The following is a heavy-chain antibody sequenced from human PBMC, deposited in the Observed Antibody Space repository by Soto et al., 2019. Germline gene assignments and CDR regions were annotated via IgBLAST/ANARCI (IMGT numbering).Heavy chain of an antibody. D-gene: IGHD2-8*01. CDR2: INPKSGGT. J-gene: IGHJ6*02. CDR3: ARGDSTDCSNGVCSFFYNHDMDV. CDR1: GYSFTDYH. Sequence: KASGYSFTDYHIHWVRQAPGQGLEWLGRINPKSGGTSTAQKFQGWVTMTTDTSISTASMELTRLTSDDTAIYYCARGDSTDCSNGVCSFFYNHDMDVWGQGTTVTVS. V-gene: IGHV1-2*04.